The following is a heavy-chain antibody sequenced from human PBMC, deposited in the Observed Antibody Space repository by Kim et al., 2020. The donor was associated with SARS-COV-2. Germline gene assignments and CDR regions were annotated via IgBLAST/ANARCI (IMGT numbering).Heavy chain of an antibody. CDR3: ARETGSYGIGTENDF. D-gene: IGHD5-18*01. J-gene: IGHJ4*02. CDR1: GFTFSSYA. V-gene: IGHV3-23*01. Sequence: GGSLRLSCAASGFTFSSYAMSWVRQGPGKGLEWVSAICGSGGSTNYADSVKGRFTISRDNSKNTISLQLNSLRVDDTAVYYCARETGSYGIGTENDFWGQGTLVTVSS. CDR2: ICGSGGST.